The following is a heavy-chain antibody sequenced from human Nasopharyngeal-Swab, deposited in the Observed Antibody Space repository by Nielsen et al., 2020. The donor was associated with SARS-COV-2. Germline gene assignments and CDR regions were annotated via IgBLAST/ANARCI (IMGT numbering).Heavy chain of an antibody. V-gene: IGHV3-7*01. D-gene: IGHD6-19*01. CDR2: IRQDESEK. J-gene: IGHJ4*02. CDR3: ARLLEVGGTPLDY. CDR1: GFTFSTYW. Sequence: GESLNTSCDASGFTFSTYWMRWVRQAPGKGLEWVANIRQDESEKYYVDSVKGRFTISRDNAKNSLFLQMNSLRVADTAVYYCARLLEVGGTPLDYWGQGTLVSVSS.